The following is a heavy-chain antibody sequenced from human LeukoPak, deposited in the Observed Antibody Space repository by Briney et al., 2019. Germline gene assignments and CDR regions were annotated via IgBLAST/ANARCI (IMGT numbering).Heavy chain of an antibody. D-gene: IGHD4-23*01. CDR2: ISYTGIT. V-gene: IGHV4-39*07. Sequence: SETLSLTCTVSGGSISSSTYYWGWIRQPPGKGLAWIGSISYTGITYYNPSLKSRVTISVDTSKNQFSLKLSSVTAADTAVYFCARVKAVVTPWVFDYWGQGSLVTVSS. J-gene: IGHJ4*02. CDR1: GGSISSSTYY. CDR3: ARVKAVVTPWVFDY.